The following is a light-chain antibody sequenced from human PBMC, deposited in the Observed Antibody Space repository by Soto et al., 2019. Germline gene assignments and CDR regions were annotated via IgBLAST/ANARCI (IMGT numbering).Light chain of an antibody. Sequence: DIQMTQFPSSLSASVGERVTITCRASQSIGSHLNWYQQRAGKAPKLLIHGAFRLHGGVPSRFSGSGSGTDFTLTISNLQPEDYATYYGQQSDSTPPDTFGQGTKLDSK. V-gene: IGKV1-39*01. CDR1: QSIGSH. CDR3: QQSDSTPPDT. CDR2: GAF. J-gene: IGKJ2*01.